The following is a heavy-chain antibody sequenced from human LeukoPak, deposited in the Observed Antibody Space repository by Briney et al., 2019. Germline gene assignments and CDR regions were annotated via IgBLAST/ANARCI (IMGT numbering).Heavy chain of an antibody. V-gene: IGHV1-69*05. CDR1: GYTVTSYG. CDR2: IIPIFGTA. Sequence: SVKVSCKASGYTVTSYGISWVRQAPGQGLEWMGRIIPIFGTANYAQKFQGRVTITTDESTSTAYMELSSLRSEDTAVYYCAREDSMIVVAGFDYWGQGTLVTVSS. J-gene: IGHJ4*02. D-gene: IGHD3-22*01. CDR3: AREDSMIVVAGFDY.